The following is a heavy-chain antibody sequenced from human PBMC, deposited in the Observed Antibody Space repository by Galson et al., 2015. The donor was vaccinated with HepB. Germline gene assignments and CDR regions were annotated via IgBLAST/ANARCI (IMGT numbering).Heavy chain of an antibody. CDR2: IKSQAEDGTT. CDR1: GFTFNNAW. J-gene: IGHJ4*02. CDR3: ATSLGFGYGNSIVATDY. Sequence: LRLSCAASGFTFNNAWMNWVRQAPGKGLEGAGRIKSQAEDGTTIYAAPVNGGFTNSRDESKNTLYLQMNSLTTEDTAVYHCATSLGFGYGNSIVATDYWGQGTLVTVSS. D-gene: IGHD2/OR15-2a*01. V-gene: IGHV3-15*01.